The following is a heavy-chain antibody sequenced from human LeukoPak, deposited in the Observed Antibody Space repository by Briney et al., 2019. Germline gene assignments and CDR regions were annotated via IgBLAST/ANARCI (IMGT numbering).Heavy chain of an antibody. CDR3: AKDRYGSGSYWDY. CDR2: ISGSGGST. Sequence: GGSLRLSCAASGFTFSSYGMSWVRQAPGKGLEWVSAISGSGGSTYYADSVKGRFTISRDNSKNTLYLQMNSLRAEDTAVYYCAKDRYGSGSYWDYWGQGTLVTVSS. D-gene: IGHD3-10*01. CDR1: GFTFSSYG. J-gene: IGHJ4*02. V-gene: IGHV3-23*01.